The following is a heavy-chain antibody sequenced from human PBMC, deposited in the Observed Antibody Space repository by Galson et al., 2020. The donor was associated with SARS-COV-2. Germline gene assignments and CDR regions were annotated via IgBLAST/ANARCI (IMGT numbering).Heavy chain of an antibody. J-gene: IGHJ5*02. Sequence: GGSLRLSCAASGFTFSNSAMHWVRQAPGKGLEWVAIISYDGTTKYNSDPVKGRFTISRDNSKNTLYLQMNSLRPEDSAVYYCARETDDHTSSWYDHWGQGTLVTVSS. CDR3: ARETDDHTSSWYDH. CDR1: GFTFSNSA. V-gene: IGHV3-30*04. CDR2: ISYDGTTK. D-gene: IGHD2-2*01.